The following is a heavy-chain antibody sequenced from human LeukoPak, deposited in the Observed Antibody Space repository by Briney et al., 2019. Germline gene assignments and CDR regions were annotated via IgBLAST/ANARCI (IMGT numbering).Heavy chain of an antibody. D-gene: IGHD6-19*01. Sequence: GGSLRLSCAASGFTFSSYSMNWVRQAPGKGLEWVSSISSSSSYIYYADSVKGRFTISRDNAKNSLYLQMNSLRAEDTAVCYCARGRSRVAAPFYFDYWGQGTLVTVSS. V-gene: IGHV3-21*01. CDR2: ISSSSSYI. CDR1: GFTFSSYS. J-gene: IGHJ4*02. CDR3: ARGRSRVAAPFYFDY.